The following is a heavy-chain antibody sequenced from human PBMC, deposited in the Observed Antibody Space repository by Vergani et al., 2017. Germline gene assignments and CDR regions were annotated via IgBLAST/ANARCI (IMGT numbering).Heavy chain of an antibody. CDR1: GFTFSTYS. V-gene: IGHV3-21*01. CDR3: ARGEPRYCTNGVCYTGEVDY. Sequence: EVQLVESGGGLVKPGGSLRLSCAASGFTFSTYSMNWVRQAPGKGLEWVSSISGSSSYIYYADSVKGRFTISRDNSKNTLYLQMNSLRAEDTAVYYCARGEPRYCTNGVCYTGEVDYWGQGTLVTVSS. J-gene: IGHJ4*02. D-gene: IGHD2-8*01. CDR2: ISGSSSYI.